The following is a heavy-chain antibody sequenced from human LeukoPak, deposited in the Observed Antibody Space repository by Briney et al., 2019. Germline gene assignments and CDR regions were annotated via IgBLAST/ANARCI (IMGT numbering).Heavy chain of an antibody. D-gene: IGHD3-10*01. V-gene: IGHV3-20*04. Sequence: GGSLRLSCAASGFTFDDYGMSWVRQAPGKGLEWVSGINWNGGSTGYADSVKGRFTISRDNAKNSLYLQMNSLKTEDTAVYYCTTDRGVRGVIFFDPWGQGTLVTVSS. CDR1: GFTFDDYG. J-gene: IGHJ5*02. CDR3: TTDRGVRGVIFFDP. CDR2: INWNGGST.